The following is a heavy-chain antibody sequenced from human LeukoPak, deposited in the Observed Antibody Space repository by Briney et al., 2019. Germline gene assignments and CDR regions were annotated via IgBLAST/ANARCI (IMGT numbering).Heavy chain of an antibody. CDR3: ARDSSPTGFDY. CDR2: IYHSGRT. D-gene: IGHD1-14*01. CDR1: GGSISSSNW. V-gene: IGHV4-4*02. Sequence: SETLSLTCAVSGGSISSSNWWSWVRQSPGKGLEWIGEIYHSGRTNYNPSLKSRVTISVDKSKNQFSLKLSSVTAADTAMYYCARDSSPTGFDYWGQGTLVTVSS. J-gene: IGHJ4*02.